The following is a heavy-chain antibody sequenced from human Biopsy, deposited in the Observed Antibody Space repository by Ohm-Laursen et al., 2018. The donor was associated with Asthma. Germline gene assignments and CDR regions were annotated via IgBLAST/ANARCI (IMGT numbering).Heavy chain of an antibody. J-gene: IGHJ5*02. CDR1: GGSFSGYY. CDR2: INHSGST. V-gene: IGHV4-34*01. D-gene: IGHD2-2*01. CDR3: ARAGQCSSTSCYNPGWFDP. Sequence: GTLSLTCAVYGGSFSGYYWSWIRQPPGKGLEWIGEINHSGSTNYNPSLKSRVTISVDTSKNQFSLKLSSVTAADTAVYYCARAGQCSSTSCYNPGWFDPWGQGTLVTVSS.